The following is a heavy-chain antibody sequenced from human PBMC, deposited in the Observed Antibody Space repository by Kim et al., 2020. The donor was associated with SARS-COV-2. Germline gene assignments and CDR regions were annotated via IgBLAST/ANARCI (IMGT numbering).Heavy chain of an antibody. CDR1: GFTFSSYS. CDR3: AQCSSTSCSDADY. D-gene: IGHD2-2*01. Sequence: GGSLRLSCAASGFTFSSYSMNWVRQAPGKGLEWVSSISSSSSYIYYADSVKGRFTISRDNAKNSLYLQMNSLRAEDTAVYYCAQCSSTSCSDADYWGQGTLVTVSS. V-gene: IGHV3-21*01. J-gene: IGHJ4*02. CDR2: ISSSSSYI.